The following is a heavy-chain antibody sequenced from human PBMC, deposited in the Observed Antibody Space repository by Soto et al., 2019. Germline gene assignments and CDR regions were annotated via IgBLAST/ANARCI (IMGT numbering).Heavy chain of an antibody. Sequence: RASLRLSCVASGFTFNNAWMGWVRQAPGKGLEWVGRIRSEASGGTTDYIAPVKGRFIISRDDSKNTLYLQMDSLKTEDTAVYYCTIDWNRNPDYWGQGALVTVSS. CDR3: TIDWNRNPDY. J-gene: IGHJ4*02. CDR2: IRSEASGGTT. CDR1: GFTFNNAW. D-gene: IGHD1-1*01. V-gene: IGHV3-15*01.